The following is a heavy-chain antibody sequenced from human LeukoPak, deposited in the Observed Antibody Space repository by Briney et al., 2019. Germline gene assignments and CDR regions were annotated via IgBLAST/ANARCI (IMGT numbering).Heavy chain of an antibody. Sequence: GGALRLSCAASGFTFSKAWMRWVRQAPGEGRESVSRINNDSTITTYATSVKGRFTVSRDNANNTIFLQMTSVRDEGTAVYYCATKQWLAPPPDSWGQGTPVTASS. CDR3: ATKQWLAPPPDS. J-gene: IGHJ4*02. D-gene: IGHD6-19*01. CDR1: GFTFSKAW. CDR2: INNDSTIT. V-gene: IGHV3-74*01.